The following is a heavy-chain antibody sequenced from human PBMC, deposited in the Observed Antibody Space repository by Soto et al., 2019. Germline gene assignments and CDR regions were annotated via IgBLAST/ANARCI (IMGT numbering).Heavy chain of an antibody. CDR1: GGTFSSYA. V-gene: IGHV1-69*13. CDR3: AILGMGIMGATGFDY. Sequence: SVKVSCKASGGTFSSYAISWVRQAPGQGLEWMGGFIPIFGTANYAQNLQGRVTITADESTSTAYMELSSLRSEDTAVYYCAILGMGIMGATGFDYWGQGTLVTVSS. J-gene: IGHJ4*02. CDR2: FIPIFGTA. D-gene: IGHD1-26*01.